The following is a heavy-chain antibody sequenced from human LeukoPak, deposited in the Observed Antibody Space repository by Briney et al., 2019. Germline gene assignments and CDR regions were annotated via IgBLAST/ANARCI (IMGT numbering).Heavy chain of an antibody. CDR3: ASYGSGTYYFDY. Sequence: ASVTVSFKASGYTFTTYYIHWVRQAPGQGLEWMGIINPSGGSTSYAQKFQGRVTMTRDTSTSTVYMELNSLRSEDTAVYYCASYGSGTYYFDYWGQGTLVTVSS. D-gene: IGHD3-10*01. CDR2: INPSGGST. J-gene: IGHJ4*02. V-gene: IGHV1-46*01. CDR1: GYTFTTYY.